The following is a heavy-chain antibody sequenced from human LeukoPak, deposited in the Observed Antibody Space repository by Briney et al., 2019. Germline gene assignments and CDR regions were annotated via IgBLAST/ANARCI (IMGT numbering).Heavy chain of an antibody. D-gene: IGHD1-26*01. CDR1: GFTFSTYT. CDR2: SIGSGGST. J-gene: IGHJ4*02. Sequence: GGSLRLSCVASGFTFSTYTMNWIRQAPGKGLEWVSGSIGSGGSTYYADSVKGRFTISRDNSKNTLYLQMNSLRAEDTAVYYCAKDKSVRYSGSFTYGDYFGYWGQGTLVTVSS. CDR3: AKDKSVRYSGSFTYGDYFGY. V-gene: IGHV3-23*01.